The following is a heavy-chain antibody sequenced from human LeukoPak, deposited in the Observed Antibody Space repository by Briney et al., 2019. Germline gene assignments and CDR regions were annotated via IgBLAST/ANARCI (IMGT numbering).Heavy chain of an antibody. CDR1: GGSISSYY. J-gene: IGHJ6*03. Sequence: SETLSLTCTVSGGSISSYYWSWIRQPPGKGLEWIGEINHSGSTNYTPSLKSRVTISVDTSKNQFSLKLSSVTAADTAVYYCARGPLYYYYMDVWGKGTTVTISS. V-gene: IGHV4-34*01. CDR2: INHSGST. CDR3: ARGPLYYYYMDV.